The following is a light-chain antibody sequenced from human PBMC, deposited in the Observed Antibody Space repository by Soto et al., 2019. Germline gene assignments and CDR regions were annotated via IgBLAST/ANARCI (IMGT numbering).Light chain of an antibody. Sequence: QSALTQPPSAPGSPGQSVTISCTGTSSDVGGYNFVSWYLQYPGKAPKLLVYEVTKRPSGVPDRFSGSKSGNTASLTVSGLQAEDEADYYCSSYAGSNNLVFGGGTKLTVL. J-gene: IGLJ2*01. CDR1: SSDVGGYNF. V-gene: IGLV2-8*01. CDR2: EVT. CDR3: SSYAGSNNLV.